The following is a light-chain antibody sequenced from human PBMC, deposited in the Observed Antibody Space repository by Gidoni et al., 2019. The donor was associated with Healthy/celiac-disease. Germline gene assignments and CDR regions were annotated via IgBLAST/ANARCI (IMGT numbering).Light chain of an antibody. Sequence: IVLTQSPGTLSLSPGERATLSCRASQSVSSSYLAWHQQKPGQAPRLLLSGASSRATGIPDRFSGSGSGTDFTLTISRLEPEDVAVYYCQQYGSSPITFGPGTKVDIK. CDR2: GAS. CDR1: QSVSSSY. J-gene: IGKJ3*01. CDR3: QQYGSSPIT. V-gene: IGKV3-20*01.